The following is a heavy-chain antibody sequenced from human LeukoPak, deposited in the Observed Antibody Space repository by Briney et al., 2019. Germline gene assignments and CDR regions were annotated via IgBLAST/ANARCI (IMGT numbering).Heavy chain of an antibody. J-gene: IGHJ4*02. V-gene: IGHV4-59*01. D-gene: IGHD3-10*01. CDR2: IYYSGST. Sequence: PSETLSLTCTVSGRSISSYYWNWIRQPPGKGLEWIGYIYYSGSTNYNPSLKSRVTISVDTSKDQFSLKLSSVTAADTAVYYCVRARGEDYGGQGTLVTVSS. CDR1: GRSISSYY. CDR3: VRARGEDY.